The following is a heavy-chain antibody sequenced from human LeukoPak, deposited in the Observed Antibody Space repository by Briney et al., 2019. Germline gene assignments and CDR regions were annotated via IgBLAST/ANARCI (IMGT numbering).Heavy chain of an antibody. CDR1: GFTFSSYW. D-gene: IGHD2-15*01. CDR2: IKQDGSEK. CDR3: ARDRQDVVVVVAGIDYYYYMDV. Sequence: GGSLRLSCAASGFTFSSYWMSWVRQAPGKGLEWVASIKQDGSEKFYVDSVKGRFTISRDNANNSLYLQMNSLRAEDTAVYYCARDRQDVVVVVAGIDYYYYMDVWGKGTTVTVSS. V-gene: IGHV3-7*01. J-gene: IGHJ6*03.